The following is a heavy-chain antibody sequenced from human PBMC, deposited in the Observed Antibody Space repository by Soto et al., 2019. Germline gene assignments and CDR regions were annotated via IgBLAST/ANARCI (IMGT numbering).Heavy chain of an antibody. Sequence: PSETLYLTCTVSGGSISSGGYYWSWIRQHPGKGLEWIGYIYYSGSTYYNPSLKSRVTISVDTSKNQFSLKLSSVTAADTAVYYCARDKGGGSGWAGNPGAFDIWGQGTVVTVSS. J-gene: IGHJ3*02. CDR1: GGSISSGGYY. CDR3: ARDKGGGSGWAGNPGAFDI. D-gene: IGHD6-19*01. CDR2: IYYSGST. V-gene: IGHV4-31*03.